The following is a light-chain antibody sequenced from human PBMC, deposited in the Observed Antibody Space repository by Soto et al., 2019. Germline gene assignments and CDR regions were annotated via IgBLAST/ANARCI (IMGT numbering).Light chain of an antibody. CDR2: VAS. J-gene: IGKJ4*01. CDR3: LQYEELPLT. CDR1: QDITNS. V-gene: IGKV1-33*01. Sequence: DIQMTQSPSSLSASVGDRVTITCQASQDITNSLNWFQQKPGKAPKLLIYVASNLETGVPSRFSGSGSGTLCTLTISSLQPEDIATYYCLQYEELPLTFGGGTKVEIK.